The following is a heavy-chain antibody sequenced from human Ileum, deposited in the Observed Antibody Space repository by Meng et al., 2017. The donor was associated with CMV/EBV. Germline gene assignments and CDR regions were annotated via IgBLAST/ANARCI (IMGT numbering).Heavy chain of an antibody. CDR2: IYSGGST. Sequence: GGSLRLSCAASGFTVSSNYMSWVRQAPGKGLEWVSVIYSGGSTYYADSVKGRFTISRDKSKNTLYLQMNSLRAEDTAVYYCARVRFGELCMDVWGQGTTVTVSS. V-gene: IGHV3-53*01. CDR1: GFTVSSNY. D-gene: IGHD3-10*01. J-gene: IGHJ6*02. CDR3: ARVRFGELCMDV.